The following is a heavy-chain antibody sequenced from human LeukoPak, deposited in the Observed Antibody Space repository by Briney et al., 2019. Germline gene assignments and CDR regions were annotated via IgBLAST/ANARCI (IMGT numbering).Heavy chain of an antibody. CDR3: ASQRGGMTTVTYLDY. J-gene: IGHJ4*02. V-gene: IGHV4-39*01. Sequence: RSSETLSLTCTVSGGSISSSSYYWGWIRQPPGKGLEWIGSIYYSGSTYYNPSLKSRVTISVDTSKNQFSLKLSSVTAADTAVYYCASQRGGMTTVTYLDYWGQGTLVTVSS. CDR1: GGSISSSSYY. CDR2: IYYSGST. D-gene: IGHD4-17*01.